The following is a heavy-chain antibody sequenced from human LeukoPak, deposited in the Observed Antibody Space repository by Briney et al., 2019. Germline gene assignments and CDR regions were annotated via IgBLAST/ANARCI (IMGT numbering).Heavy chain of an antibody. J-gene: IGHJ4*02. Sequence: GGSLRLSCAASGFTFSSYAMSWVRQAPGKGLEWVSTTSGSGGSTYYADSVKGRFTISRDNSNNTLYLQLDSLKAEDTAVYYCAKPLGVTMLGFDYWGQGTLVTVSS. CDR2: TSGSGGST. D-gene: IGHD3-10*02. V-gene: IGHV3-23*01. CDR1: GFTFSSYA. CDR3: AKPLGVTMLGFDY.